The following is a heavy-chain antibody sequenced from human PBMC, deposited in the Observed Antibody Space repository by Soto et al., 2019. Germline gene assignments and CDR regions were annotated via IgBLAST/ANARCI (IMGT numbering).Heavy chain of an antibody. J-gene: IGHJ5*02. CDR1: GFTFSSYS. D-gene: IGHD3-10*01. CDR2: INTISSNI. Sequence: GGSLRLSCAASGFTFSSYSINWGRQAPGKGLEWVSSINTISSNIYYADSVKGRFTISRDTAKNSLYLQMNSLRAEDTAVYYCARGDYSGRDWFDPWGQGTLVTVS. V-gene: IGHV3-21*01. CDR3: ARGDYSGRDWFDP.